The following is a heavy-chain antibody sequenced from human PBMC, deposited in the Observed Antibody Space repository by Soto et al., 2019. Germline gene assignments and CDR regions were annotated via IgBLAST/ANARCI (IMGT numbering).Heavy chain of an antibody. V-gene: IGHV4-59*08. CDR2: IYYSGST. CDR1: GDSITSYY. Sequence: PSETLSLTCTVSGDSITSYYWSWIRQPPGKGLDWIAYIYYSGSTNYNPSLKSRTTISVDTSKNQFSLKMTSVIAADTAVYYCARRRTYSGYSSAFDFWGRGILVTVSS. J-gene: IGHJ4*02. CDR3: ARRRTYSGYSSAFDF. D-gene: IGHD5-12*01.